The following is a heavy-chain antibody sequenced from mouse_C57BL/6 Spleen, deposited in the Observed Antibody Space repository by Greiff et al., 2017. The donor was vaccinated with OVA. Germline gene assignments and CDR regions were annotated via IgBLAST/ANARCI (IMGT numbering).Heavy chain of an antibody. J-gene: IGHJ2*01. D-gene: IGHD1-1*01. Sequence: QVQLLQSGAGLARPGASVKLSCKASGYTFTSYGMSWVNQSTGQGLEWIGEIYPRSGNTYYNEKFKGKATLTADKSSSTAYMELRSLTSEDSAVYFCAREADGSSPYFDDWGKGTTVTVSS. CDR3: AREADGSSPYFDD. CDR2: IYPRSGNT. V-gene: IGHV1-81*01. CDR1: GYTFTSYG.